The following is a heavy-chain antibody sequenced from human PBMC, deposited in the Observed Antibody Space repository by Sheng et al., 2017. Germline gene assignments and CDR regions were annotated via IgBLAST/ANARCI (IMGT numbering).Heavy chain of an antibody. CDR3: AKAPSRNTKFGAITHGMDV. J-gene: IGHJ6*02. Sequence: EVQLLESGGGLVQPGGSLRLSCVASGFTFDNSAMAWVRQAPGKGLEWVSGVSDGGSAAYYADSVKGRFTISRDNSKNTLCLHMNSLSADDTAVYYCAKAPSRNTKFGAITHGMDVWGQGTTVTVSS. CDR2: VSDGGSAA. CDR1: GFTFDNSA. V-gene: IGHV3-23*01. D-gene: IGHD3-3*01.